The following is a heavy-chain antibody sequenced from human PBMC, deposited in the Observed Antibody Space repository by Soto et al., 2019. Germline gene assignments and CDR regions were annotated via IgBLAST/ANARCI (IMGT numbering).Heavy chain of an antibody. CDR1: GGSISSGGYS. CDR3: ARGPYYYYGMDV. J-gene: IGHJ6*02. CDR2: IYHSGST. V-gene: IGHV4-30-2*01. Sequence: PSETLSLTCAVSGGSISSGGYSWSWIRQPPGKGLEWIGYIYHSGSTYYNPSLKSRVTISVDRSKNQFSLTLSSVTAADTAVYYCARGPYYYYGMDVWGQGNTVTVSS.